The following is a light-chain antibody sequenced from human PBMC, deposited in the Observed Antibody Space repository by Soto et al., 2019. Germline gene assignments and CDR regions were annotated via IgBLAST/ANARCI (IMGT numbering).Light chain of an antibody. V-gene: IGLV2-23*02. CDR1: SSDVGSYNL. Sequence: QSALTQPASVSGSPGQSITISCTGTSSDVGSYNLVSWYQQHPGKAPKLMIYYVSKRPSGVSNRFSGSKSGNTASLTISGLQAEYEADYYCCSYAGSSTLVFGGGTKLTVL. CDR2: YVS. J-gene: IGLJ2*01. CDR3: CSYAGSSTLV.